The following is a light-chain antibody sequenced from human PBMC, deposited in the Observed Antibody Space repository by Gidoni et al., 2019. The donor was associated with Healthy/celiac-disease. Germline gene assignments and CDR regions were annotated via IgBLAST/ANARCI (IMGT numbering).Light chain of an antibody. CDR2: DAS. CDR3: QQRSHWLT. V-gene: IGKV3-11*01. J-gene: IGKJ4*01. CDR1: QSVSRY. Sequence: MLRHSPATLSLCPGERATLSCGASQSVSRYLAWYQQKPGQASRLLIYDASHRATGLPARFSGSGSWTAFTLTISTLEPEDFAVYYCQQRSHWLTFGGGTKVEIK.